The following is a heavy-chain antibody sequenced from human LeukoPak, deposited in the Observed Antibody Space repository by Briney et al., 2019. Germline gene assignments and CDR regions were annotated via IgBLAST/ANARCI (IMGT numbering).Heavy chain of an antibody. Sequence: PSETLSLTCTVSGGSISSSSYYWGWIRQPPGKGLEWIGSIYYSGSTYYNPSLKSRVTISVDTSKNQFSPKLSSVTAADTAVYYCASLRRIVVVPAATYYYYYGMDVWGQGTTVTVSS. CDR1: GGSISSSSYY. CDR3: ASLRRIVVVPAATYYYYYGMDV. CDR2: IYYSGST. J-gene: IGHJ6*02. D-gene: IGHD2-2*01. V-gene: IGHV4-39*01.